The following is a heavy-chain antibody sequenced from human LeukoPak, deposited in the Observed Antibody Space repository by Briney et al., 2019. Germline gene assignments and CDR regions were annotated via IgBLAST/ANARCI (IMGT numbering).Heavy chain of an antibody. J-gene: IGHJ4*02. CDR3: ARGLYCGGDCWPFDY. Sequence: GASVKVSCKASGYTFTGYYMHWVRQAPGQGLEWMGWINPNSGGTNYAQKFQGRVTMTRDTSISTAYMELSRLRSDDTAVYYCARGLYCGGDCWPFDYWGQGTLVTVYS. CDR1: GYTFTGYY. V-gene: IGHV1-2*02. D-gene: IGHD2-21*02. CDR2: INPNSGGT.